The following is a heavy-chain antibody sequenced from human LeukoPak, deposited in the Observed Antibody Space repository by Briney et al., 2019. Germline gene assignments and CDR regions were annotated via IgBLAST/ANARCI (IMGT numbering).Heavy chain of an antibody. V-gene: IGHV3-21*01. CDR3: TRDKSSSGYYYFWFDP. D-gene: IGHD3-22*01. J-gene: IGHJ5*02. Sequence: GGSLRLSCAAAGFTFTSYNMNCCRQAPGKERQGGSSIISSSGNIYYADSLKGRFTISRDNSKNQLYLQMNSLRAEATAVYYCTRDKSSSGYYYFWFDPWGQGTLVTVSS. CDR2: IISSSGNI. CDR1: GFTFTSYN.